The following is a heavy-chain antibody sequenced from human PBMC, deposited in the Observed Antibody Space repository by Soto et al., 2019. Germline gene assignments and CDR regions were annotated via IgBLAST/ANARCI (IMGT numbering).Heavy chain of an antibody. CDR1: GYTFTSYG. D-gene: IGHD3-9*01. CDR3: ARAAEQTYHFDYWGQGTLVTVSSGPRSIYYYYYFMDV. Sequence: ASVKVSCKASGYTFTSYGISWVRQAPGQGLEWMGWISAYNGNTNYAQKLQGRVTMTTDTSTSTAYMELRSLRSDDTAVYYCARAAEQTYHFDYWGQGTLVTVSSGPRSIYYYYYFMDVCGKGSSVTVSS. V-gene: IGHV1-18*01. J-gene: IGHJ6*03. CDR2: ISAYNGNT.